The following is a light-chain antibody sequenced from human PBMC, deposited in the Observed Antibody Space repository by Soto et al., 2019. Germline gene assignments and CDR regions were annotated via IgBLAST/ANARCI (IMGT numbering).Light chain of an antibody. V-gene: IGKV1-9*01. Sequence: DIQLTQSPSFLSASVADRVTITCRASQDMSSSLAWYQQKPGKAPKILMYAASSFESWVPSRFSGSGSGTELTLTLSSLHPVDFATYYCQDVNSFPPFPFGGGTTVEIK. CDR3: QDVNSFPPFP. J-gene: IGKJ4*01. CDR1: QDMSSS. CDR2: AAS.